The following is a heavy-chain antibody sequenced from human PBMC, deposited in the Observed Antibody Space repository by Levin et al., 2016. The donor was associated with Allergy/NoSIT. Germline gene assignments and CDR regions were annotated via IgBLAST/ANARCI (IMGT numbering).Heavy chain of an antibody. D-gene: IGHD3-22*01. V-gene: IGHV3-23*01. J-gene: IGHJ5*02. CDR3: AKDSLAYYYDSSGYDPNWFDP. Sequence: WIRQPPGKGLEWVSAISGSGGSTYYADSVKGRFTISRDNSKNTLYLQMNSLRAEDTAVYYCAKDSLAYYYDSSGYDPNWFDPWGQGTLVTVSS. CDR2: ISGSGGST.